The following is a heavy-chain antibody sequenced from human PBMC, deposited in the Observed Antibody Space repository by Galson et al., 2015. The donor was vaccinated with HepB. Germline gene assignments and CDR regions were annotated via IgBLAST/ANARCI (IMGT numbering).Heavy chain of an antibody. J-gene: IGHJ4*02. CDR3: ARDRSVRWSQVPLDY. CDR2: IWYDGSNK. D-gene: IGHD4-23*01. CDR1: GFTFSSYG. V-gene: IGHV3-33*08. Sequence: SLRLTCAASGFTFSSYGMHWVRQAPGKGLEWVAVIWYDGSNKYYADSVKGRFTISRDNSKNTLYLQMNSLRAEDTAVYYCARDRSVRWSQVPLDYWGQGTLVTVSS.